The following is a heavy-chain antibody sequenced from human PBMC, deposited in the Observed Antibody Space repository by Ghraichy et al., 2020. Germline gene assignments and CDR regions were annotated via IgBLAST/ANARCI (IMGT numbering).Heavy chain of an antibody. CDR1: GGSISSYY. D-gene: IGHD2-2*03. J-gene: IGHJ6*03. CDR2: FYYSGST. V-gene: IGHV4-59*01. CDR3: ARGWIKQNYYYYYMDV. Sequence: SETLSLTCTVSGGSISSYYWSWIRQPPGKGLEWIGYFYYSGSTNYNPSLKSRVTISVDTSKNQFSLKLSSVTAADTAVYYCARGWIKQNYYYYYMDVWGKGTTVTVSS.